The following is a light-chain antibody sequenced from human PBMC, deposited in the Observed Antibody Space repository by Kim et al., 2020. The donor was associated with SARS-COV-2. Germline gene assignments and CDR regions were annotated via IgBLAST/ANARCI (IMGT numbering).Light chain of an antibody. V-gene: IGKV3-11*01. J-gene: IGKJ4*01. CDR1: QSVSSY. Sequence: WSRGESATLSCRASQSVSSYLAGYQEKPGRAPRLLIYDASNGATGIPARFSGSGSGTGFTLTISSLEPEDFAVYYCQQRSNWPLTFGGGTKVDIK. CDR2: DAS. CDR3: QQRSNWPLT.